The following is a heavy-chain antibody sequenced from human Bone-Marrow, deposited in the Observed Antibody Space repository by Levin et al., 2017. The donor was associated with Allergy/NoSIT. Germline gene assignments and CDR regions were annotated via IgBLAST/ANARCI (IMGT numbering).Heavy chain of an antibody. CDR3: AKETLRLGATGVVDY. Sequence: GESLKISCAASGFTFSSYAMSWVRQAPGKGLEWVSAISGSGGSTYYADSVKGRFTISRDNSKNTLYLQMNSLRAEDTAVYYCAKETLRLGATGVVDYWGQGTLVTVSS. D-gene: IGHD1-26*01. J-gene: IGHJ4*02. CDR1: GFTFSSYA. V-gene: IGHV3-23*01. CDR2: ISGSGGST.